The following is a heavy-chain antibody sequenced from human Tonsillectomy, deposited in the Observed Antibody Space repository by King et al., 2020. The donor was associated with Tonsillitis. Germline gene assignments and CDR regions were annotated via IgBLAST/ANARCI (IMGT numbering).Heavy chain of an antibody. Sequence: QLQESGPGLVKPSETLSLTCAVSGYSISSGYYWAWIRQTPGKGLQWIASISHSGDTYYPPSLKSRVTISADTSKNQFSLKLSSVTAADTAVYYCARRDITVHAFDIWGQGTVVTVSS. J-gene: IGHJ3*02. CDR1: GYSISSGYY. CDR2: ISHSGDT. CDR3: ARRDITVHAFDI. V-gene: IGHV4-38-2*01. D-gene: IGHD2-15*01.